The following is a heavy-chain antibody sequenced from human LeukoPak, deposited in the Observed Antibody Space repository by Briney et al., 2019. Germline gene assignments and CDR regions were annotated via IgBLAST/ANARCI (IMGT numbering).Heavy chain of an antibody. CDR3: ARVVAGIQLRFDY. J-gene: IGHJ4*02. CDR1: GGSISSGDYY. Sequence: PSETLSLTCTVSGGSISSGDYYWSWIRQPPGKGLEWIGYIYYSGSTNYNPSLKSRVTISVDTSKNQFSLKLSSVTAAGTAVYYCARVVAGIQLRFDYWGLGTLVTVSS. CDR2: IYYSGST. D-gene: IGHD2-15*01. V-gene: IGHV4-61*08.